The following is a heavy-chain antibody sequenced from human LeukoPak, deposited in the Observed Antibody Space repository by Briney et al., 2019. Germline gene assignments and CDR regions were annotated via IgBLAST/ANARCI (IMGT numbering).Heavy chain of an antibody. CDR3: ARGYSYGPGGYFDY. CDR1: GGSISSYY. CDR2: IYYSGST. Sequence: SETLSLTCTVSGGSISSYYWSWIRQPPGKGLEWIGYIYYSGSTNYNPSLKSRVTISVDTSKNQFSLKLSSVTAADTAVYYCARGYSYGPGGYFDYWGQGTLVTVSS. J-gene: IGHJ4*02. D-gene: IGHD5-18*01. V-gene: IGHV4-59*01.